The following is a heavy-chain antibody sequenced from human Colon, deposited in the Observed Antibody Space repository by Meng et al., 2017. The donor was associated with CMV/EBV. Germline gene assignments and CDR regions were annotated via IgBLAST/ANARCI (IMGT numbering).Heavy chain of an antibody. CDR1: GFTFGDFA. CDR3: GKDAVHGGTYIDL. V-gene: IGHV3-43D*03. Sequence: GESLKISCTASGFTFGDFAMHWVRQAPGKGLEWVSLIVWDGDNTYYGDSVRGRFTISRDNSKNTLFLQMNNLRIEDSALYFCGKDAVHGGTYIDLWGQGTLVTVSS. CDR2: IVWDGDNT. J-gene: IGHJ4*02. D-gene: IGHD1-26*01.